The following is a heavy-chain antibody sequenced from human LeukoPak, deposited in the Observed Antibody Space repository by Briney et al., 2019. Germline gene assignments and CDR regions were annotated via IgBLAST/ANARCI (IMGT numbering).Heavy chain of an antibody. Sequence: ASVKVSCKASGYTFTGYFIHWVRQAPGQGLEWMGWINPNSGGTNYAQKFQGRVTMTRDTSISTAYMELSRLRSDDTAVYYCARDPEMATIGYWGQGTLVTVSS. CDR1: GYTFTGYF. CDR2: INPNSGGT. D-gene: IGHD5-24*01. V-gene: IGHV1-2*02. CDR3: ARDPEMATIGY. J-gene: IGHJ4*02.